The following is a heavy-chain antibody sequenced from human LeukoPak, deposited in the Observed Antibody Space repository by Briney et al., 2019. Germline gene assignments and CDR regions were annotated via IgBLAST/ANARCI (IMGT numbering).Heavy chain of an antibody. V-gene: IGHV3-21*01. Sequence: GGSLRLPCAASGFTFSSYSMNWVRQAPGKGLEWVSSISSSSSYIYYADSVKGRFTISRDNAKNSLYLQMNSLRAEDTAVYYCARGTPFYDSSDLEYYFDYWGQGTLVTVSS. CDR1: GFTFSSYS. J-gene: IGHJ4*02. CDR3: ARGTPFYDSSDLEYYFDY. D-gene: IGHD3-22*01. CDR2: ISSSSSYI.